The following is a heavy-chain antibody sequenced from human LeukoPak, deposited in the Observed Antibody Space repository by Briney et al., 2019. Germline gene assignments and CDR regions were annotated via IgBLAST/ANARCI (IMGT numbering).Heavy chain of an antibody. D-gene: IGHD1-14*01. CDR2: ISAYNGNT. CDR1: GYTFTSYG. V-gene: IGHV1-18*01. J-gene: IGHJ2*01. CDR3: ARDRKYRGADCYFDL. Sequence: ASVKVSCKASGYTFTSYGISWVRQAPGQGLEWMGWISAYNGNTNYAQKLQGRVTMTTDTSTSTAYMELRSLRSDDTAVYYCARDRKYRGADCYFDLWGRGTLVTVSS.